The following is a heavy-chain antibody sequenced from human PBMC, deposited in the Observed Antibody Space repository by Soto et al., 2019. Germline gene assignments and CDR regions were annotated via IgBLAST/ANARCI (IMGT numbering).Heavy chain of an antibody. J-gene: IGHJ4*02. V-gene: IGHV1-18*01. Sequence: QVQLAQSGGEVKKPGASVTVSCQASGYTFSNYGIGWVRQAPGQGLEWMGWINGYNGNTNYAQKFQGRVTMTTDTSTTTAYMEVKSLRSDDTAVYYCARGDSPGHFDNWGQGTLVTVSS. CDR1: GYTFSNYG. CDR2: INGYNGNT. D-gene: IGHD4-4*01. CDR3: ARGDSPGHFDN.